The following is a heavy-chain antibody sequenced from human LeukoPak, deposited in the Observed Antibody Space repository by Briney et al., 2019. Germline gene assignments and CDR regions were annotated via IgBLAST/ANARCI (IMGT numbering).Heavy chain of an antibody. CDR3: AREGSTSFGFDP. Sequence: SETLSLTCAVSGGSISSGNYSWSWMRRPPGKGLDWIGYIYPSGSTYYNPSLKSRATISVDRSKNQLSLKLSSVTAADTAVYYCAREGSTSFGFDPWGQGTLVTVSS. D-gene: IGHD2-2*01. CDR2: IYPSGST. V-gene: IGHV4-30-2*01. CDR1: GGSISSGNYS. J-gene: IGHJ5*02.